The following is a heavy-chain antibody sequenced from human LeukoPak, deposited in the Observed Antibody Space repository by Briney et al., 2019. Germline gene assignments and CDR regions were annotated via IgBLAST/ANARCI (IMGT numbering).Heavy chain of an antibody. CDR1: GYXFTGYY. CDR3: ARGGWYYFDY. Sequence: ASVKVSCKASGYXFTGYYMHWVRQAPGQGLEWMGIINSSGGTTSYAQKFQGRVTMTRETSTSTVYMELSSLRSEDTAVYYCARGGWYYFDYWGQGTLVTVSS. D-gene: IGHD6-19*01. CDR2: INSSGGTT. V-gene: IGHV1-46*01. J-gene: IGHJ4*02.